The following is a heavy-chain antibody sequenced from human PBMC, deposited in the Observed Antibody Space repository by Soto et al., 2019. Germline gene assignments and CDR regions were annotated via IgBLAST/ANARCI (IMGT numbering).Heavy chain of an antibody. J-gene: IGHJ4*02. CDR3: ARGTYYFDTSGSRHYYFDY. Sequence: KTSETLSLTCIVSGGSISSGDNYWSWIRQPPGKGLEWIAYIYYTGTTYYSPSLKSRVTMSVDTSKNQFSLKLSSVTAADTAVYYCARGTYYFDTSGSRHYYFDYWGQGTLVTVSS. CDR1: GGSISSGDNY. CDR2: IYYTGTT. D-gene: IGHD3-22*01. V-gene: IGHV4-30-4*01.